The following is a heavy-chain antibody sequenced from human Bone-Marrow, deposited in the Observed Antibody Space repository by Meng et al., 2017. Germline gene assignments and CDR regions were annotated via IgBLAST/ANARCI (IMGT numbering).Heavy chain of an antibody. D-gene: IGHD1-26*01. CDR2: MNPNSGNT. CDR3: ARGQGGLIDP. CDR1: GGTFSSYT. V-gene: IGHV1-8*02. J-gene: IGHJ5*02. Sequence: ASVKVSCKASGGTFSSYTISWVRQATGQGLEWMGWMNPNSGNTGYAQKFQGRVTMTRNTSISTAYMELSSLRSEDTAVYYCARGQGGLIDPWGQGTLVTGAS.